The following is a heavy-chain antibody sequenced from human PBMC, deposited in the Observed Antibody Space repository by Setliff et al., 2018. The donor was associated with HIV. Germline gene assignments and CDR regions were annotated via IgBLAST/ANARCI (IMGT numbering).Heavy chain of an antibody. J-gene: IGHJ4*02. D-gene: IGHD1-1*01. V-gene: IGHV3-21*01. CDR2: ISTSSIYI. CDR1: GFIFSSYN. CDR3: ARDDGNWNQGIDS. Sequence: GGSLRLSCAASGFIFSSYNMNWVRQAPGKGLEWVSSISTSSIYIYYADSVKGRFTISRDNAQKSLHLQMNSLRADDTAVYYCARDDGNWNQGIDSWGQGTWVTVSS.